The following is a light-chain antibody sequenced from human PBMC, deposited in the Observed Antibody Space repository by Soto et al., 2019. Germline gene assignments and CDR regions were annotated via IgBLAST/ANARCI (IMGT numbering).Light chain of an antibody. CDR3: NSYTSSNTYV. J-gene: IGLJ1*01. CDR1: SSDVGAHNF. V-gene: IGLV2-14*01. CDR2: EVS. Sequence: QSALTQPASVSGSPGQAITISCSVSSSDVGAHNFVSWYQHHPGKAPKLMIYEVSNRPSGVSNRFSGSKSGNTASLTISGLQAEDEADYYCNSYTSSNTYVFGSGTKV.